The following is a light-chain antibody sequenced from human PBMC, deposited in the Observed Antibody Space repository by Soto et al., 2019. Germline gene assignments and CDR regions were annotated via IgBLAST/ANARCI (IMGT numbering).Light chain of an antibody. V-gene: IGKV1-39*01. CDR1: QTIMTY. Sequence: DIQMTQSPSSLSASVGDEVTITCRASQTIMTYLNWYQLKPGKPPRLLIYAASSLQSGVPSRFSGSGSGTDFTLTISSLQPEDFAVYYCQQYGSWWTFGQGTKVDIK. J-gene: IGKJ1*01. CDR2: AAS. CDR3: QQYGSWWT.